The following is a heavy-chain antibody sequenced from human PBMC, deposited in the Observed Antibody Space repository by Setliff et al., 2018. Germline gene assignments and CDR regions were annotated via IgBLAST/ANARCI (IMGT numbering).Heavy chain of an antibody. J-gene: IGHJ5*02. V-gene: IGHV3-33*08. CDR1: GFTFSTYE. CDR3: ARQSVRGLADNNWFDP. CDR2: IWYDGSNK. Sequence: GGSLRLSCAASGFTFSTYEMNWVRQAPGKGLEWVAVIWYDGSNKYYADSVKGRVTISRDNAKNSLYLQMNSLRAEDTAVYYCARQSVRGLADNNWFDPWGQGTLVTVSS. D-gene: IGHD2-15*01.